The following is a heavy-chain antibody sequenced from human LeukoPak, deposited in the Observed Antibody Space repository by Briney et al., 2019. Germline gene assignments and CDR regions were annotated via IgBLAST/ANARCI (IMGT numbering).Heavy chain of an antibody. CDR3: AKDLDIVATITGN. D-gene: IGHD5-12*01. CDR1: GFTFSNYA. V-gene: IGHV3-23*01. Sequence: GGSLRLSCADSGFTFSNYAMAWFRQAPGKGLEWVSGVSGSGGSTYYADSVKGRFTISRDNSKNTLYLQMNSLRAEDTAVYYCAKDLDIVATITGNWGQGTLVTVSS. J-gene: IGHJ4*02. CDR2: VSGSGGST.